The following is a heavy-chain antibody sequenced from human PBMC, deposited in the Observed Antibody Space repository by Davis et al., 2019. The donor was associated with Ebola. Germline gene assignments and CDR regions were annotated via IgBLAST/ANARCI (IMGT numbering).Heavy chain of an antibody. D-gene: IGHD2-2*01. CDR1: GFTFTNYA. J-gene: IGHJ6*02. CDR2: ISYGDGNYR. V-gene: IGHV3-30-3*01. CDR3: ASPTCRVQSTNCWLRYFGLDV. Sequence: PGGSLRLSCVASGFTFTNYAIHWVRQAPGKGLEWVLVISYGDGNYRYYADSVKGRFTISRDNSKNMVNLQMNSLRPDDTAVYYCASPTCRVQSTNCWLRYFGLDVWGRGTTVTVSS.